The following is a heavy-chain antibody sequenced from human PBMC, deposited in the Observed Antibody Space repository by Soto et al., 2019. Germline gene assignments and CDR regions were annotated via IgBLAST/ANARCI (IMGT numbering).Heavy chain of an antibody. Sequence: PGGSLRLSCAASGFPFNNYAMHWVRQAPGKGLEWVAVIWHDGSNEHHADSVKGRFRIARDNSNNTLYLQMNSLRGEDTALYYCARDDVSMVTTFLDYWGLGTLVTVSS. CDR1: GFPFNNYA. J-gene: IGHJ4*02. CDR3: ARDDVSMVTTFLDY. D-gene: IGHD2-21*02. CDR2: IWHDGSNE. V-gene: IGHV3-33*01.